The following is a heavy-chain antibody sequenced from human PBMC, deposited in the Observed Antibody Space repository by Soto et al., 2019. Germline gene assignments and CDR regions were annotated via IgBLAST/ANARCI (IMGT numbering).Heavy chain of an antibody. CDR2: IYGADDK. J-gene: IGHJ5*01. D-gene: IGHD1-1*01. CDR1: GFSLTTSGVG. CDR3: AHNPSSSTNRDILDDWFDS. V-gene: IGHV2-5*02. Sequence: QITLNESGPALVKPTQTLTLTCTFSGFSLTTSGVGVHWIRQSPGEALEWLAVIYGADDKRYNPSPESRLTITKDTSKPPVGPKMTNMDPVDTATYFCAHNPSSSTNRDILDDWFDSWGQGTLVTVSS.